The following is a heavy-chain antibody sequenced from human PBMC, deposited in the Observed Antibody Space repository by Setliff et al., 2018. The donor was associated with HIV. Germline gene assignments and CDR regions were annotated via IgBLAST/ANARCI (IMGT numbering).Heavy chain of an antibody. V-gene: IGHV4-39*07. CDR1: GGSISRSDYY. D-gene: IGHD6-19*01. CDR3: ARGDYSGGWYDNEWFDP. J-gene: IGHJ5*02. CDR2: FYDGGST. Sequence: SETLSLTCTVSGGSISRSDYYWGWIRQPPGKGLEWIGSFYDGGSTNYNPSLKSRVTISVDTSKNQISLKVSSVIAADTAVYYCARGDYSGGWYDNEWFDPWGQGTLVTVSS.